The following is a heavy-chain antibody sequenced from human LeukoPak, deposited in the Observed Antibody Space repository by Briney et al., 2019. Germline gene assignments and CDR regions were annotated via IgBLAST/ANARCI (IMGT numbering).Heavy chain of an antibody. D-gene: IGHD1-26*01. CDR3: AREEADSGSYLYYYYYYMDV. CDR2: TYYRSKWYN. Sequence: SQTLSLTCAISGDSVSSNSAAWNWIRQSPSRGLEWLGRTYYRSKWYNDYAVSVKSRITINPDTSKNQFSLQLDSVTPEDTAVYYCAREEADSGSYLYYYYYYMDVWGQGTMVTVSS. CDR1: GDSVSSNSAA. V-gene: IGHV6-1*01. J-gene: IGHJ6*03.